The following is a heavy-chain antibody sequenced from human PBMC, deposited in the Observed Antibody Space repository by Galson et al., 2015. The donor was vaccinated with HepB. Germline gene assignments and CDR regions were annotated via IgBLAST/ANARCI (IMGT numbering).Heavy chain of an antibody. D-gene: IGHD6-19*01. CDR3: TTDLSSKEVLAVAGQSYYYYGMDV. V-gene: IGHV3-15*01. CDR2: IKSKTDGGTT. CDR1: GFTFSNAW. J-gene: IGHJ6*02. Sequence: SLRLSCAASGFTFSNAWMSWVRQAPGKGLEWVGRIKSKTDGGTTDYAAPVKGRFTISRDDSKNTLYLQMNSLKTEDTAVYYCTTDLSSKEVLAVAGQSYYYYGMDVWGQGTTVTVSS.